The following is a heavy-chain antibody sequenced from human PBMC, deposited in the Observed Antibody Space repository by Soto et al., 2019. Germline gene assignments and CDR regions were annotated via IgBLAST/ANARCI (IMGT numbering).Heavy chain of an antibody. CDR2: IYHSGST. CDR1: GGSISSGGYS. Sequence: SETLSLTCAVSGGSISSGGYSWSWIRQPPGKGLEWIGYIYHSGSTYYNPSLKSRVTISVDRSKNQFSLKLSSVTAADTAVYYCARGSGSYYKSFDYWGQGTLVTVSS. CDR3: ARGSGSYYKSFDY. J-gene: IGHJ4*02. V-gene: IGHV4-30-2*01. D-gene: IGHD3-10*01.